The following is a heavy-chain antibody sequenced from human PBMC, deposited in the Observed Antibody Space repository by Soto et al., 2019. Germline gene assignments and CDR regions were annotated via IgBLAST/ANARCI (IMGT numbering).Heavy chain of an antibody. CDR2: ISGSGGST. Sequence: EVQLLESGGGLVQPGGSLRLSCAASGFTFSSYAMSWVRQAPGKGLEWVSAISGSGGSTYYADSVKGRFTISRDNSKNTLYRQMNSLRAEDTAVYYCAKDVTISGWIYYYYGMDVWGQGTTVTVSS. J-gene: IGHJ6*02. D-gene: IGHD6-19*01. CDR3: AKDVTISGWIYYYYGMDV. V-gene: IGHV3-23*01. CDR1: GFTFSSYA.